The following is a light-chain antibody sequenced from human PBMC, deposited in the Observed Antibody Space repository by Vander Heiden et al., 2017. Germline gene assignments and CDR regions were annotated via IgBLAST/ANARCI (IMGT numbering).Light chain of an antibody. CDR1: SSDVGGYDY. V-gene: IGLV2-14*03. J-gene: IGLJ2*01. Sequence: QSALTQPASVSGSPGQSITISCTGTSSDVGGYDYVSWYQQYPGKTPKLRIYDVSNRPAGVSDRFSGSKSGNTASLTISGLQAEDEADYYCASYTSRSTVVFGGGTKLTVL. CDR2: DVS. CDR3: ASYTSRSTVV.